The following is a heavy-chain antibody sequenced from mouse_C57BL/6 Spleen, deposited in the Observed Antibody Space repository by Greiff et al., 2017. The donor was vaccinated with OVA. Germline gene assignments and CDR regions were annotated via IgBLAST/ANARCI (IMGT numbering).Heavy chain of an antibody. J-gene: IGHJ2*01. V-gene: IGHV3-6*01. D-gene: IGHD4-1*01. Sequence: EVKLQESGPGLVKPSQSLSLTCSVTGYSITSGYYWNWIRQFPGNKLEWMGYISYDGSNNYNPSLKNRISITRDTSKNQFFLKLNSVTTEDTATYYCARDLGFGDYFDYWGQGTTLTVS. CDR2: ISYDGSN. CDR1: GYSITSGYY. CDR3: ARDLGFGDYFDY.